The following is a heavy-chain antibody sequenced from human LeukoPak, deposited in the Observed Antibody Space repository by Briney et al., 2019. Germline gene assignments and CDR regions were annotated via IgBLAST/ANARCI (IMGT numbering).Heavy chain of an antibody. D-gene: IGHD2-2*01. CDR3: ARGYCSSTSCYVHGMDV. J-gene: IGHJ6*02. CDR2: ISGSGGST. V-gene: IGHV3-23*01. CDR1: GFTFSSYA. Sequence: GGSLRLSCAASGFTFSSYAMSWVRQAPGKGLEWVSAISGSGGSTYYADSVKGRFTISRDNSKNTLYLRMNSLRAEDTAVYYCARGYCSSTSCYVHGMDVWGQGTTVTVSS.